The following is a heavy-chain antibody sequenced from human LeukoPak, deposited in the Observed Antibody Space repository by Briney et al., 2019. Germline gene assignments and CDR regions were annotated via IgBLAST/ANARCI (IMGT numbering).Heavy chain of an antibody. D-gene: IGHD3-22*01. CDR1: GYSISSAYY. Sequence: SETLSLTCAVSGYSISSAYYWGWIRQPPGKGLEWIGSIYHSGNTYYNPSLKSRVTISVDTSKTQFSLKLRSVTAADTAVYYCARLDYYDSSGYSYAFDIWGQGTMVTVSS. CDR2: IYHSGNT. V-gene: IGHV4-38-2*01. CDR3: ARLDYYDSSGYSYAFDI. J-gene: IGHJ3*02.